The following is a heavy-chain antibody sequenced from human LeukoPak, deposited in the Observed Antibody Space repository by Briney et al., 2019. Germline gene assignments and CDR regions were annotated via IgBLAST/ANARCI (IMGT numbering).Heavy chain of an antibody. V-gene: IGHV3-30*02. J-gene: IGHJ4*02. CDR3: ARGRITGTTDFDY. CDR2: IRYDGSNK. D-gene: IGHD1-20*01. CDR1: GFTFSSYG. Sequence: PGGSLRLSFAGSGFTFSSYGMHWVRQARGRGREGVAFIRYDGSNKYYADSVKGRFTISRDNSKNTLYLQMNSLRAEDTAVFYCARGRITGTTDFDYWGQGTLVSVSS.